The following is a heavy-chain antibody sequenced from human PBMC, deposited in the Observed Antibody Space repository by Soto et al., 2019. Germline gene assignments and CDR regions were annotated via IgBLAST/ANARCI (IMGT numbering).Heavy chain of an antibody. CDR2: IYYSGST. Sequence: PSETLSLTCTVSGGSISSSSYYWGWIRQPPGKGLEWIGSIYYSGSTYYNPSLKSRVTTSVDTSKNQFSLKLSSVTAADTAVYYCARLVSYSYYYYGMDVWGQGTTVTVS. J-gene: IGHJ6*02. V-gene: IGHV4-39*01. CDR3: ARLVSYSYYYYGMDV. CDR1: GGSISSSSYY. D-gene: IGHD2-15*01.